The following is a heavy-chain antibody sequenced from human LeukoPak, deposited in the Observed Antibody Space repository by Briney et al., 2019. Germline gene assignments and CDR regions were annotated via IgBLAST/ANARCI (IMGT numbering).Heavy chain of an antibody. CDR2: IYYSGST. Sequence: PSETLSLTCTVSGGSISSSSYYWGWIRQPPGKGLEWIGSIYYSGSTYHNPSLKSRVTISVDTSKNQFSLKLSSVTAADTAVYYCARATVVMAYFQHWGQGTLVTVSS. CDR1: GGSISSSSYY. CDR3: ARATVVMAYFQH. V-gene: IGHV4-39*01. D-gene: IGHD4-23*01. J-gene: IGHJ1*01.